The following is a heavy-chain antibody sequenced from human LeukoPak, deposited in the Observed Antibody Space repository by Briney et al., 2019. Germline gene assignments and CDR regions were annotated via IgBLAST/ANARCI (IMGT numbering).Heavy chain of an antibody. Sequence: SETLSLTCTVSGGSISSYYWSWIRQPPGKGLEWIGYIYYSGSTNYNPSLKSRVTMSVDTSKNQFSLKLSSVTAADTAVYYCAREDYYDSSGYPDWGQGTLVTVSS. D-gene: IGHD3-22*01. CDR3: AREDYYDSSGYPD. CDR1: GGSISSYY. CDR2: IYYSGST. V-gene: IGHV4-59*12. J-gene: IGHJ4*02.